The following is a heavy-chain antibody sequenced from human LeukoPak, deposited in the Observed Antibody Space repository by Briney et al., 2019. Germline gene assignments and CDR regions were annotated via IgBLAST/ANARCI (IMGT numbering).Heavy chain of an antibody. V-gene: IGHV1-69*04. CDR1: RGTFSSYA. D-gene: IGHD3-10*01. Sequence: SSVQVSYKPCRGTFSSYAISLLRQAPGQGREWLGRIIPILGIANYAQKFQGRVTITAEKSTSTAYMELSSLRSEDTAVYYCAIPSPGYGSGSYYYYYGMDVWGQGNTVTVSS. J-gene: IGHJ6*02. CDR2: IIPILGIA. CDR3: AIPSPGYGSGSYYYYYGMDV.